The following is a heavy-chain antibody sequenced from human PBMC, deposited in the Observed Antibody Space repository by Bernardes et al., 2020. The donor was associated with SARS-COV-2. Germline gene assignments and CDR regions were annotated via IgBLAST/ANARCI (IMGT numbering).Heavy chain of an antibody. D-gene: IGHD1-1*01. CDR1: GDSVSSDSAA. Sequence: SQTLSLTCAISGDSVSSDSAAWNWIRQSPTRGLEWLGRAYYRSNWYKDYAVSVQSRITINPDTSKNQFSLQLNSVTPEDTAVYYCARDPYDNRRYYFDYWGQGTLVTVSS. V-gene: IGHV6-1*01. J-gene: IGHJ4*02. CDR3: ARDPYDNRRYYFDY. CDR2: AYYRSNWYK.